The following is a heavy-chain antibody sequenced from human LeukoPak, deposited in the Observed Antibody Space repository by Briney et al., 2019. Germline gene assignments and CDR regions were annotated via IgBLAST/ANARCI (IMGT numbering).Heavy chain of an antibody. Sequence: PSETLSLTGAVSGYSISSGYYWGWIRQPPGKGLEWIGSIYHSGSTYYNPSLKSRVTISVDTSKNQFSLKLSSVTAADTAVYYCAREPRITMVRGGWAFDIWGQGTMVTVSS. V-gene: IGHV4-38-2*02. CDR1: GYSISSGYY. J-gene: IGHJ3*02. D-gene: IGHD3-10*01. CDR3: AREPRITMVRGGWAFDI. CDR2: IYHSGST.